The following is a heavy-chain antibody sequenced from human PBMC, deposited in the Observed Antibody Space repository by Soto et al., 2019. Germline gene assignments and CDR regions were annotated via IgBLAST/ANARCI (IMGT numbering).Heavy chain of an antibody. Sequence: PGGSLRLSCSASGFPFSRQTMYWVRQAPGKGLEYVSAIGPNGNGAYYADSVKGRFTISRDNSENKLYLQMSSLRAEDSAPYYCVNHLHTPDWCWGRGPLVPVSS. CDR3: VNHLHTPDWC. J-gene: IGHJ4*02. D-gene: IGHD2-21*01. V-gene: IGHV3-64D*06. CDR1: GFPFSRQT. CDR2: IGPNGNGA.